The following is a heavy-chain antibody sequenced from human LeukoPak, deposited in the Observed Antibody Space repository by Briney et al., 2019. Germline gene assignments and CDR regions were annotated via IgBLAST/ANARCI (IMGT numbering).Heavy chain of an antibody. CDR3: ASGDGYSYGDFDY. D-gene: IGHD5-18*01. CDR2: IYYSGST. CDR1: GGSISSYY. Sequence: SETLSLTCTVSGGSISSYYWSWIRQPPGKGLEWIGYIYYSGSTNYNPSLKSRVTISVDTSKNQFSLKLSSVTAADTAVYYCASGDGYSYGDFDYWGQGTLVTVSS. V-gene: IGHV4-59*08. J-gene: IGHJ4*02.